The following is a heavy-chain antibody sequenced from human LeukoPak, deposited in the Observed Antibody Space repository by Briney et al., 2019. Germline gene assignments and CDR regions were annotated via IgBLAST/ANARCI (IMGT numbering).Heavy chain of an antibody. CDR3: ARGHYNYGLGSYYFSS. Sequence: SETLSLTCTVSGGSISTYYWSWLRQPPGKGLEWIGYVSYSGSTNYNPSLKTLKSRVTMSVDTSKNQFSLRLNSVTAADAAVYYCARGHYNYGLGSYYFSSWGQGTPVTVSS. D-gene: IGHD3-10*01. V-gene: IGHV4-59*08. J-gene: IGHJ4*02. CDR1: GGSISTYY. CDR2: VSYSGST.